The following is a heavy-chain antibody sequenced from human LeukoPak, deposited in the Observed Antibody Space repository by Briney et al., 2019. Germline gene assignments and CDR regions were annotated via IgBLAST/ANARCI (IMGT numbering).Heavy chain of an antibody. J-gene: IGHJ4*02. CDR2: ISSNGGST. D-gene: IGHD3-9*01. V-gene: IGHV3-64*01. CDR3: ASLVLTGYFDY. CDR1: GFTFSSYA. Sequence: GGSLRLSCAASGFTFSSYAMHWVRQAPGKGLEYVSAISSNGGSTYYANSVRGRFTISRDNSKNTLYLQMGSLRAEDMAVYYCASLVLTGYFDYWGQGTLVTVSS.